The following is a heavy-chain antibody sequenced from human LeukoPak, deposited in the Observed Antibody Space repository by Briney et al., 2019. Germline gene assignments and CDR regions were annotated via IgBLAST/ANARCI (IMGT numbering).Heavy chain of an antibody. CDR2: IRSKANSYAT. CDR3: TRRGYYYMDV. CDR1: GFTFSGSA. Sequence: PGGSLRLSCAASGFTFSGSAMHWVRQASGKGLEWVGRIRSKANSYATAYAALVKGRFTISRDDSKNTAYLQMNSLKTEDTAVYYCTRRGYYYMDVWGKGTTVTVSS. V-gene: IGHV3-73*01. J-gene: IGHJ6*03.